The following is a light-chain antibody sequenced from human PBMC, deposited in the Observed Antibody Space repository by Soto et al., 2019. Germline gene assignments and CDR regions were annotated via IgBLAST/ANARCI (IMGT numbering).Light chain of an antibody. CDR3: GAWDRSLSGGV. CDR2: ENN. CDR1: SSKIGSDY. Sequence: QSVLTQPPSVSAAPGQKVTISCSGSSSKIGSDYVSWYQQLPGTAPKLLIYENNKRPSGIPDRFSGSKSGTSATLGITGLQTGDEDDYYCGAWDRSLSGGVFGGGTKVTVL. V-gene: IGLV1-51*02. J-gene: IGLJ2*01.